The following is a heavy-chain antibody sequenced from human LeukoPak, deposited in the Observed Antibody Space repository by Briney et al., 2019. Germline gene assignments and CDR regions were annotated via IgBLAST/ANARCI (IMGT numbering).Heavy chain of an antibody. D-gene: IGHD3-22*01. CDR3: ARWYYYDSSGFYDYFQH. Sequence: LGESLKISCKGSGYIFTSYWNGWVRQMPGKGLEWMGIIYPGDSATRYSPSFQGQVTISADKSINTAYLQWSSLKASDTAMYYCARWYYYDSSGFYDYFQHWGQGTLVTVSS. V-gene: IGHV5-51*01. J-gene: IGHJ1*01. CDR2: IYPGDSAT. CDR1: GYIFTSYW.